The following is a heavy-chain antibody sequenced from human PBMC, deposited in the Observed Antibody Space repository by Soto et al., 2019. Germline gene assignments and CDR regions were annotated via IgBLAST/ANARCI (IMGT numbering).Heavy chain of an antibody. CDR2: IYSSGST. J-gene: IGHJ6*02. CDR1: GSSIDNFY. D-gene: IGHD4-17*01. CDR3: ARDYPYFTVTASGGLDV. Sequence: KPSETLSLTCTVSGSSIDNFYWSWIRQPPGKGLEWIGYIYSSGSTNCNPSLKSRVTISVDRSKNQISLKLTSVTAADTAVYFCARDYPYFTVTASGGLDVWGQGTTVTVSS. V-gene: IGHV4-59*01.